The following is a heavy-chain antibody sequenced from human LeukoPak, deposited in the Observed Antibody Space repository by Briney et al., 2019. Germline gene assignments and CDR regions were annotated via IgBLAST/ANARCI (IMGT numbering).Heavy chain of an antibody. D-gene: IGHD4-17*01. CDR2: IGGTHSNI. Sequence: LPGGSLRLSCAASGFTFSSYSMNWVRQAPGKGLEWVSYIGGTHSNIYYADSVKGRFTISRDDAKNSLYLQMNSLRDEDTAVYYCARDRDYAFDSWGQGTLVTVSS. CDR1: GFTFSSYS. V-gene: IGHV3-48*02. CDR3: ARDRDYAFDS. J-gene: IGHJ4*02.